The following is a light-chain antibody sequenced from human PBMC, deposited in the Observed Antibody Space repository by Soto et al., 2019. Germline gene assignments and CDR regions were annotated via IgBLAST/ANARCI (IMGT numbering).Light chain of an antibody. CDR3: QSYDSTLSGYV. CDR2: GNS. CDR1: ISNIGAGYD. V-gene: IGLV1-40*01. Sequence: QSVLTQPPSVSGAPGQRVTISCTGSISNIGAGYDVHWYQQLPGTAPKLLIYGNSNRPSGVPDRFSGSKSGTSDSLAITGLQVEDEADYYCQSYDSTLSGYVFGTGTKVTVL. J-gene: IGLJ1*01.